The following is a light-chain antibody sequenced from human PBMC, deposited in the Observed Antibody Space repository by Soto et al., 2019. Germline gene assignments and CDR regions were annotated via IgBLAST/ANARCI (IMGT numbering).Light chain of an antibody. J-gene: IGKJ3*01. CDR1: QSVNSGY. CDR3: QQYGDSVFT. V-gene: IGKV3-20*01. CDR2: GTS. Sequence: EIVLTQSPATLSLSPGERATLSCRASQSVNSGYLAWFQQKPGRAPRLLIFGTSGRATGIPDRFSGNRSRTDFTLTISRLEPEDFAVYYCQQYGDSVFTFGPGTKVEIK.